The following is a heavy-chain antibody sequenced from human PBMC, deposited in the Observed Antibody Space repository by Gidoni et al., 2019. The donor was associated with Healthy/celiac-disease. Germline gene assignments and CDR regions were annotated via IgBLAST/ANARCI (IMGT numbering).Heavy chain of an antibody. J-gene: IGHJ4*02. CDR2: ISSSSSYI. CDR3: ARTSIAAAGRGAFDY. CDR1: GFTFSSYS. Sequence: EVQMVESGGGLVKPGGSLRLACAASGFTFSSYSMNWVRQAPVKGLEWVSSISSSSSYIYYADSVKGRFTISRDNAKNSLYLQMNSLRAEDTAVYYCARTSIAAAGRGAFDYWGQGTLVTVSS. V-gene: IGHV3-21*01. D-gene: IGHD6-13*01.